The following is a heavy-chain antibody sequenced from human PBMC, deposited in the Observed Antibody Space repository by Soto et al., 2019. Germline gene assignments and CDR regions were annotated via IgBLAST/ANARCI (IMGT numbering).Heavy chain of an antibody. Sequence: QVQLVQSGVEVKKPGSSVKVSCKASGGTLNSYAIDWVRQAPGQGLEWMGGIIPIFGNTYYARRLKVRAKRTADESTRTAYMKLSPLTSEDTAVYYWARETVTGSEYNYYYSGMDVWGQGTTVIVSS. CDR1: GGTLNSYA. V-gene: IGHV1-69*12. D-gene: IGHD4-17*01. CDR3: ARETVTGSEYNYYYSGMDV. J-gene: IGHJ6*02. CDR2: IIPIFGNT.